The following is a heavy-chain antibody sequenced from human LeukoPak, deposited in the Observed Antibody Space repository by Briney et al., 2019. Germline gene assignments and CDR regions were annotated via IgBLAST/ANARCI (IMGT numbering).Heavy chain of an antibody. D-gene: IGHD6-6*01. CDR1: GGTFSSYG. V-gene: IGHV1-69*04. CDR3: ARGPPYSSSSFDY. Sequence: GASVKVPCKASGGTFSSYGISWARQAPGQGLEWMGRIIPILGIANYAQKFQGRVTITADKSTSTAYMELSSLRSEDTAVYYCARGPPYSSSSFDYWGQGTLVTVSS. CDR2: IIPILGIA. J-gene: IGHJ4*02.